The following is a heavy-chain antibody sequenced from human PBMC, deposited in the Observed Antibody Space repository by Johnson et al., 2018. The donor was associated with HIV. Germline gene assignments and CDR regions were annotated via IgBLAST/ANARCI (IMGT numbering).Heavy chain of an antibody. Sequence: VQLVESGGGVVQPGGSLRLSCAASGFSFDDYAMHWVRQAPGKGLEWVSAISGSGGSTYYADSVKGRFTISRDNSKNTLYLQMNSLRAGDTAVYYCARGLSSGYSGYAFDIWGQGTMVTVSS. CDR2: ISGSGGST. J-gene: IGHJ3*02. D-gene: IGHD3-22*01. CDR1: GFSFDDYA. CDR3: ARGLSSGYSGYAFDI. V-gene: IGHV3-23*04.